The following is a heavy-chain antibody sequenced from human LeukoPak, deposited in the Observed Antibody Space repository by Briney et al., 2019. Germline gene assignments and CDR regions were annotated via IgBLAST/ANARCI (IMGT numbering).Heavy chain of an antibody. CDR2: ISGSAHST. CDR3: AKAPAYWAGDCYSDS. CDR1: GFTFDNYA. V-gene: IGHV3-23*01. D-gene: IGHD2-21*02. J-gene: IGHJ4*02. Sequence: GGSLRLSCAASGFTFDNYAMSWVRQAPGKGLEWVSAISGSAHSTYYADSVKGRFTISRDNSKNTLYLQVNSLRAEDTAVSYCAKAPAYWAGDCYSDSWGQGTLVTVSS.